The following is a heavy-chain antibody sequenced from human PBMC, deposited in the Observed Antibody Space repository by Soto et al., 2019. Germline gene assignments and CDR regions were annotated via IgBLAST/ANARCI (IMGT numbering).Heavy chain of an antibody. CDR2: IYSGGST. J-gene: IGHJ6*02. Sequence: GGSLRLSCAASGITVSSNYMSWVRQAPGKGLGWVSVIYSGGSTYYANSVKGRFIISRDNSKNTLFLQMNSLRVEDTAVYYCARDGYYQYGMDVWGQGTTVTVSS. V-gene: IGHV3-53*01. CDR1: GITVSSNY. CDR3: ARDGYYQYGMDV.